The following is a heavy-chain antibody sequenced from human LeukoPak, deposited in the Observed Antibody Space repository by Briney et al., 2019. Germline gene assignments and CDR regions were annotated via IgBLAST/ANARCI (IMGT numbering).Heavy chain of an antibody. CDR2: IYTSGST. V-gene: IGHV4-61*02. J-gene: IGHJ5*02. Sequence: SETLSLTCTVSGGSISSGSYYWSWIRQPAGKGLEWIGRIYTSGSTNYNPSLKSRVTISVDTSKNQFSLKLSSVTAADTAVYYCARDRMERIVVVPAARTTYNWFDPWGQGTLVTVSS. D-gene: IGHD2-2*01. CDR3: ARDRMERIVVVPAARTTYNWFDP. CDR1: GGSISSGSYY.